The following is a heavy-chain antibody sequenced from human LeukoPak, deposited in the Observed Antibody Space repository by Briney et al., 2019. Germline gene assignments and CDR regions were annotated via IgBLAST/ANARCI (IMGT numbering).Heavy chain of an antibody. V-gene: IGHV3-66*03. CDR1: GFTVSSNS. J-gene: IGHJ4*02. CDR3: ANVGPDSSGYSGFDY. CDR2: IYSDNT. D-gene: IGHD3-22*01. Sequence: GGSLRLSCTVSGFTVSSNSMSWVRQAPGKGLEWVSFIYSDNTHYSDSVKGRFTISRDNSKNTLYLQMNSLRAEDTAVYYCANVGPDSSGYSGFDYWGQGTLVTVSS.